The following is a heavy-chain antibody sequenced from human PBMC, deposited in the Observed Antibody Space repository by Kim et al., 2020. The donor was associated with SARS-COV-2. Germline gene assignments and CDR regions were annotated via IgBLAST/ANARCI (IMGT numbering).Heavy chain of an antibody. D-gene: IGHD3-3*01. Sequence: VEGRFTISRDNSKKTLSLQMNSLRAEDTALYYCAKSYYDFWNVLLMYYFDYWGQGTLVTVSS. J-gene: IGHJ4*02. V-gene: IGHV3-30*02. CDR3: AKSYYDFWNVLLMYYFDY.